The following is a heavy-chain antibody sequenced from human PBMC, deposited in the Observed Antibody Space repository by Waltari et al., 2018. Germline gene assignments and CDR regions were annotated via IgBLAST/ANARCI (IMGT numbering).Heavy chain of an antibody. J-gene: IGHJ6*03. Sequence: VQLVQSGAEVKKPGSSVKVSCKASGGTFSSYAISWVRQAPGQGLEWVSAISGSGGSTYYADSVKGRFTISRDNSKNTLYLQMNSLRAEDTAVYYCAKGGADGVYYYMDVWGKGTTVTVSS. CDR2: ISGSGGST. D-gene: IGHD3-10*01. V-gene: IGHV3-23*04. CDR1: GGTFSSYA. CDR3: AKGGADGVYYYMDV.